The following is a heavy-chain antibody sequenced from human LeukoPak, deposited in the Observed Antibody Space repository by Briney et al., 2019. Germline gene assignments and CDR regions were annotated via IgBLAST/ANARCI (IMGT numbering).Heavy chain of an antibody. CDR2: IYTSGST. CDR3: VRGRYSSGWFKDKNWFDP. D-gene: IGHD6-19*01. J-gene: IGHJ5*02. V-gene: IGHV4-61*02. CDR1: GGSISSGSYY. Sequence: SQTLSLTCTVSGGSISSGSYYWSWIRQPAGKGLEWIGRIYTSGSTNYNPSLKSRVTISVDTSKNQFSLKLSSVTAADTAVYYCVRGRYSSGWFKDKNWFDPWGQGIPVTVSS.